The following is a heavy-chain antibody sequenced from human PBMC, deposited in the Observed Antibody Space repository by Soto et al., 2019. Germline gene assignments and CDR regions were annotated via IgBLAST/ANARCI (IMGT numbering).Heavy chain of an antibody. J-gene: IGHJ5*02. CDR3: SHIPNYYQYNWFDP. CDR1: GFSLSTSGVG. Sequence: QITLKESGPTLVKPTQTLTLTCTFSGFSLSTSGVGVGWIRQPPGKALECLAIIYWDDDKRYSPSLKSRLTITNDTSKHHVDLTMPNMDPVDTATYYCSHIPNYYQYNWFDPWGQGTLVTVSS. D-gene: IGHD3-10*01. V-gene: IGHV2-5*02. CDR2: IYWDDDK.